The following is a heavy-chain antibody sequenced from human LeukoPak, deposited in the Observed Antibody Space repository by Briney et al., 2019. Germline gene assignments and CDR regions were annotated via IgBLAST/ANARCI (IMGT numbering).Heavy chain of an antibody. CDR1: GGTFSSYA. Sequence: SVKVSCKASGGTFSSYAISWVRQAPGQGLEWMGRIIPILGIANYAQKFQGRVTITADKSTSTAYMELSSLRSEDTAVYYCARAPYCSPTSCNYYYYSMGVWGQGTTVTVSS. J-gene: IGHJ6*02. V-gene: IGHV1-69*04. D-gene: IGHD2-2*01. CDR3: ARAPYCSPTSCNYYYYSMGV. CDR2: IIPILGIA.